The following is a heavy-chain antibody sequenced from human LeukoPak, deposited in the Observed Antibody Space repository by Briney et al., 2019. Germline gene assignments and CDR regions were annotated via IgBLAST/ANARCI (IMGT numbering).Heavy chain of an antibody. CDR2: ISAYNGNT. CDR1: GYAFTSYS. Sequence: ASVKVSCKASGYAFTSYSINWVRQAPGQGLEWMGWISAYNGNTKYAQKVQGRVTMTTDTSTSTAYMELRSLSSGDTAVYYCARGLGGSGSYFLTFDYWGQGTLVTVSS. J-gene: IGHJ4*02. CDR3: ARGLGGSGSYFLTFDY. V-gene: IGHV1-18*01. D-gene: IGHD1-26*01.